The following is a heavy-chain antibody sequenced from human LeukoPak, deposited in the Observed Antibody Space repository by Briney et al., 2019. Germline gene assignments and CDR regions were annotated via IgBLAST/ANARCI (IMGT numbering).Heavy chain of an antibody. J-gene: IGHJ4*02. D-gene: IGHD2-21*01. CDR1: GFTYSSYE. CDR3: APGIDQYFDY. CDR2: ISSSGSTI. V-gene: IGHV3-48*03. Sequence: GGSLRLSCAASGFTYSSYEMNWVPQAPGGGREWGSYISSSGSTIYYADSVKGRFTISRDNAKNSLYLQMNSLRAEDTAVYYCAPGIDQYFDYWGQGTLVTVSS.